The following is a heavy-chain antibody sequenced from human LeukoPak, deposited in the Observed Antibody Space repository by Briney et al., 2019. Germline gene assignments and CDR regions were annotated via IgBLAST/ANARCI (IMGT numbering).Heavy chain of an antibody. D-gene: IGHD3-22*01. Sequence: SGGSLRLSCVASGFTFRTYWMNWFRRAPGKGLEWVGNINHDGGEVNYVDSVKGRFTISRDNAKDSWYLQMNSLRAEDTAMYFCATDRKSYDWSDFRFHYWGQGALVTVSS. V-gene: IGHV3-7*01. CDR3: ATDRKSYDWSDFRFHY. CDR2: INHDGGEV. J-gene: IGHJ4*01. CDR1: GFTFRTYW.